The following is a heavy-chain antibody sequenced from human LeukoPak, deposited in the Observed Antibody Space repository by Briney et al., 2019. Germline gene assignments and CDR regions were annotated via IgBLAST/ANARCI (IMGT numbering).Heavy chain of an antibody. CDR3: ARDGYSSSWSNYWYFDL. J-gene: IGHJ2*01. Sequence: GASVKVSCKASGGTFSSYAISWVRQAPGQGLEWMGGIIPIFGTANYAQKFQGRVTITADESTSTAYMELSSLRSEDTAVYYCARDGYSSSWSNYWYFDLWGRGTLVTVSS. V-gene: IGHV1-69*01. CDR1: GGTFSSYA. CDR2: IIPIFGTA. D-gene: IGHD6-13*01.